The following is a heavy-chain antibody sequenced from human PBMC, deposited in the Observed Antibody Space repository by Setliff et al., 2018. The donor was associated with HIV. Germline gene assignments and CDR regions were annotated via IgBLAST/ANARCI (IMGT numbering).Heavy chain of an antibody. J-gene: IGHJ6*02. V-gene: IGHV4-38-2*02. CDR2: SSDSGYT. CDR1: GPSLSTGHH. CDR3: AREDGSSWSYDRLYYYGLDV. D-gene: IGHD6-13*01. Sequence: NPSETLSLTCSVSGPSLSTGHHWGWIRQTPEKGLEWIGSSSDSGYTHYNPSLKSRVTISVDTSRKQFSLKLTSVTAADTAVYYCAREDGSSWSYDRLYYYGLDVWGQGITVTVSS.